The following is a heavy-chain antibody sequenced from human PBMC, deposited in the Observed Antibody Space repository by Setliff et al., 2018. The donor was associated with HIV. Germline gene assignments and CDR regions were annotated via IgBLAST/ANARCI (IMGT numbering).Heavy chain of an antibody. Sequence: EASVKVSCKASGYTFTSYGISWVRQAPGQGLEWMGWISAYNGNTNYAQKLQGRVTMTTDTSTSTAYMELRSLRSDDTAVYYCARVPGIFGVVTTLYYFDYWGQGTLVTVSS. CDR1: GYTFTSYG. V-gene: IGHV1-18*01. CDR3: ARVPGIFGVVTTLYYFDY. D-gene: IGHD3-3*01. J-gene: IGHJ4*02. CDR2: ISAYNGNT.